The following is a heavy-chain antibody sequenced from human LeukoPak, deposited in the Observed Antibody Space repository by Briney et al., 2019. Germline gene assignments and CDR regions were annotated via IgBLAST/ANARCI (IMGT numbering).Heavy chain of an antibody. V-gene: IGHV3-9*01. D-gene: IGHD5-12*01. CDR3: VKAATYGGYRAEEVPQFYDA. Sequence: PGGSLRLSCAASGFTVSDSFMTWVRQAPGKGLEWVSGISWNSGSVGYVDSVKGRFTISRDNAKNSLYLQMNSLRTEDSALYYCVKAATYGGYRAEEVPQFYDAWGQGTLVSVSS. J-gene: IGHJ5*02. CDR1: GFTVSDSF. CDR2: ISWNSGSV.